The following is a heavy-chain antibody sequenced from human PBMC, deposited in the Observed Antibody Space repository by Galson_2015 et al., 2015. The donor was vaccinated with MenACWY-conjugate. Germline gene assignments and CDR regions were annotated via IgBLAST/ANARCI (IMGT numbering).Heavy chain of an antibody. Sequence: CAISGDSVSSHSAAWNWIRQSPSRGLEWLGRTYYRSKWYNDYAVSVKSRISINPDTSKNQLTLHLNSVTPEDTAVYYCARAALLRGYIFMYFFDYWGQGTLVTVSS. CDR2: TYYRSKWYN. CDR1: GDSVSSHSAA. D-gene: IGHD5-18*01. CDR3: ARAALLRGYIFMYFFDY. J-gene: IGHJ4*02. V-gene: IGHV6-1*01.